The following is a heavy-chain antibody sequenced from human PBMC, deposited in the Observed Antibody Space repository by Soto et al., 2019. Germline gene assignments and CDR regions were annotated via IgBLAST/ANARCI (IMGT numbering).Heavy chain of an antibody. CDR2: VSYSGST. D-gene: IGHD6-19*01. V-gene: IGHV4-59*08. J-gene: IGHJ5*02. CDR3: ARHGSDSGWFFFDP. CDR1: GGAIGGYY. Sequence: PSETLSLTCSLSGGAIGGYYWSWIRQPPGKALEWIGYVSYSGSTDYHPSLKSRVSISIDTSKNHFSLKMISVTAADTPVNYCARHGSDSGWFFFDPWGQGALVTVS.